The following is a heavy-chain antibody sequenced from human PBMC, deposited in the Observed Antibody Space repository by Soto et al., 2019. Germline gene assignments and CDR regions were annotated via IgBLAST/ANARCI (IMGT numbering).Heavy chain of an antibody. Sequence: QVQLVQSGAEVKKPGASAMLSCKVSGFPLTELSMHWVRQAPGKGLEWLGGFDPEDGETIYAQKFQGRDTMTEDTSANRAYMELSSLSFEDTAVYYCATLTAGEYGMDVWGQGTTGTVFS. J-gene: IGHJ6*02. CDR3: ATLTAGEYGMDV. D-gene: IGHD3-10*01. V-gene: IGHV1-24*01. CDR2: FDPEDGET. CDR1: GFPLTELS.